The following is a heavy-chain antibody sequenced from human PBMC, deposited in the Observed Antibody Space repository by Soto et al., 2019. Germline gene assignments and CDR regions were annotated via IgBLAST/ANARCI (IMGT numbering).Heavy chain of an antibody. CDR1: GFTFSTSN. V-gene: IGHV3-48*02. CDR2: ITTSSSTI. CDR3: ARLTTLSPDY. J-gene: IGHJ4*02. D-gene: IGHD1-1*01. Sequence: HPGGSLRLSCVASGFTFSTSNMNWVRQAPGKGLEWVSYITTSSSTIYYADSVKGRFTISRDNAKNSLFLQMNSLRDEDTAVYYCARLTTLSPDYWGQGTLVTVSS.